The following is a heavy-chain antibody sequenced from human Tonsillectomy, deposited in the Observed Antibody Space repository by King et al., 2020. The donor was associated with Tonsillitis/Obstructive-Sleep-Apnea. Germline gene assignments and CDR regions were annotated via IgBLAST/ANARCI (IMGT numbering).Heavy chain of an antibody. CDR2: ISSGGSDI. D-gene: IGHD2-21*01. CDR3: ASEALWYFDY. Sequence: VQLVQSGGGLVQPGGSLRLSCAASGFTFSSYEMSWVRQAPGKGLEWVSYISSGGSDIYYADSVKGRFTISRDNAKNSLYLQMNSLRAEDTAVYYCASEALWYFDYWGQGTLVTVSS. J-gene: IGHJ4*02. CDR1: GFTFSSYE. V-gene: IGHV3-48*03.